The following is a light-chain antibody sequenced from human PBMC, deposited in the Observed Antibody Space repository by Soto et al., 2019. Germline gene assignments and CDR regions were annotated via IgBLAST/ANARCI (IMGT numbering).Light chain of an antibody. CDR3: QQYGSSLT. CDR1: QNIGTY. CDR2: GAS. V-gene: IGKV3-20*01. J-gene: IGKJ4*01. Sequence: EIVLTQSPGTLSLSPGERATLSCRASQNIGTYLAWYQHKPGQAPSVLIFGASSRATGIPDRFSGSGSGTDFTLTISRLEPEDFAVYYCQQYGSSLTFGGGTKVDIK.